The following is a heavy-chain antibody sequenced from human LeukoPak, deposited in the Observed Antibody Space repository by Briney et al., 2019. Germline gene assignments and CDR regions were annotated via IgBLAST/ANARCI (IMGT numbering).Heavy chain of an antibody. J-gene: IGHJ5*02. CDR3: ASWNGVWFGES. V-gene: IGHV3-23*01. Sequence: PGGSLRLSCAASGFTFNSYAMSWVRQAPGKGLDWVSTISGSAGSTYYADSVKGRFTISRDNSKNTLYLQMNSLRVDDTAVYYCASWNGVWFGESWGQGTLVTVSS. D-gene: IGHD3-10*01. CDR2: ISGSAGST. CDR1: GFTFNSYA.